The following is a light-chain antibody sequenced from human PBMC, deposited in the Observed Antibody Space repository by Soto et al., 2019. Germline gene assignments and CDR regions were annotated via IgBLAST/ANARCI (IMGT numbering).Light chain of an antibody. J-gene: IGLJ1*01. V-gene: IGLV2-14*01. CDR3: CSYTTSNTRQIV. CDR1: SSDVGGYNY. Sequence: QSALTQPASVSGSPGQSITISCTGTSSDVGGYNYVSWYQQQPGKAPKFMIYDVTNRPSGVSNRFSGYKSGNTASLTISGLRAEDEADYYCCSYTTSNTRQIVFGTGTKLTVL. CDR2: DVT.